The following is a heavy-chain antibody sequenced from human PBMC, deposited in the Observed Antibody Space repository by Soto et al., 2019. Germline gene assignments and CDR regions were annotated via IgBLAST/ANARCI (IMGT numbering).Heavy chain of an antibody. J-gene: IGHJ4*02. V-gene: IGHV3-33*01. CDR3: GWCNQYGDSAGWGGGFDY. D-gene: IGHD2-8*01. CDR1: GFTFSDSG. CDR2: IWCDGSDK. Sequence: QVQLVESGGGVVQPGGSLRLSCATSGFTFSDSGMHWVRQAPGKGLEWVAGIWCDGSDKSYADSVEGRFTISRDNSKNTPYPQYNGLRGGGTAESSFGWCNQYGDSAGWGGGFDYWGQGTLVTVSS.